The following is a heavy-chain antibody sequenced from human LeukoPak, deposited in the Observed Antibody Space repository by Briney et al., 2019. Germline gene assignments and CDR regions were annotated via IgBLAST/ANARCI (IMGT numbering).Heavy chain of an antibody. V-gene: IGHV4-59*08. Sequence: PSETLSLTCTVSGGSISSYYWSWIRQPPGKGLEWIGYIYYSGSTNYNPSLKSRVTISVDTSKNQFSLKLSSVTATDTAVYYCARPSSSGSYFYWGQGTLVTVSS. CDR1: GGSISSYY. CDR3: ARPSSSGSYFY. CDR2: IYYSGST. D-gene: IGHD3-10*01. J-gene: IGHJ4*02.